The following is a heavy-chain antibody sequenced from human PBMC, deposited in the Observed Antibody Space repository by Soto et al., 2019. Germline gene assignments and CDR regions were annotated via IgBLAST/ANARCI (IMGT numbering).Heavy chain of an antibody. CDR2: LYSDGST. CDR3: ARDKADGLRWRYYYYFGMDV. J-gene: IGHJ6*02. V-gene: IGHV3-53*01. CDR1: GFIDSSNH. Sequence: EVQLVESGGGLIQPGGSLRLSCAASGFIDSSNHMSWVRQAPGKGLEWVSSLYSDGSTYYADSVKGRFTISRDNSKNTRYLEMNSLRLEDTAVYYCARDKADGLRWRYYYYFGMDVWGQGTTVTVSS. D-gene: IGHD4-17*01.